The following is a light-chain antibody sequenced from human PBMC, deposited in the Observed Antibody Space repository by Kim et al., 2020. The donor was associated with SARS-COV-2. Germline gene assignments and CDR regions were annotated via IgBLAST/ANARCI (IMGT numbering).Light chain of an antibody. CDR1: QSLLHRNGYNY. CDR2: LGS. V-gene: IGKV2-28*01. J-gene: IGKJ5*01. CDR3: MQALETPSTT. Sequence: DIVMTQSPLSLPVTPGEPASISCRSSQSLLHRNGYNYLDWYLQKPGQSQQLLIYLGSHRASGVPDRFSGRGSGTHFTLKISGVEAEYVGVYYCMQALETPSTTFGQGTRLEIK.